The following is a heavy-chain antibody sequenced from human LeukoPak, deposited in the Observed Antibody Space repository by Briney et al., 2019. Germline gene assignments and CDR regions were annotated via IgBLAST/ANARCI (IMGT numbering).Heavy chain of an antibody. D-gene: IGHD2-2*01. CDR3: ARGHQSPSTYYFDY. CDR1: GGSSGGYY. J-gene: IGHJ4*02. Sequence: SETLSLTCAVYGGSSGGYYWSWIAKPPGKGLEWMGEINHSGSTNYNPSLKSRVTISVDTSKNQFSLKLSSVTAADTAVYYCARGHQSPSTYYFDYWGQGTLVTVSS. V-gene: IGHV4-34*01. CDR2: INHSGST.